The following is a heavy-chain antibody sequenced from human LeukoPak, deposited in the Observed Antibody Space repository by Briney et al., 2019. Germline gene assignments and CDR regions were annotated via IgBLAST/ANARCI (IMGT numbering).Heavy chain of an antibody. CDR1: GGTFSNYA. D-gene: IGHD3-22*01. Sequence: AASVKVSCKTSGGTFSNYAISWVRQAPGLGLEWMGRIISFLNITNYAQRFRGRVTITAVKSTRTAYMELSSLRSDDTAVFYCASQDHYYDTSGFRFDYWGQGTLVTVSS. CDR2: IISFLNIT. CDR3: ASQDHYYDTSGFRFDY. V-gene: IGHV1-69*04. J-gene: IGHJ4*02.